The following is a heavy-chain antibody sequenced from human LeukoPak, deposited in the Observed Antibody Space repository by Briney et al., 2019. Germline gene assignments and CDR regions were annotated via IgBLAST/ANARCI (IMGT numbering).Heavy chain of an antibody. J-gene: IGHJ4*02. D-gene: IGHD2-2*01. CDR1: GYAFTGYY. V-gene: IGHV1-18*04. CDR2: ISAYNGNT. CDR3: ARTPFLGYCSSTSCYAIDY. Sequence: ASVKVSCKASGYAFTGYYMHWVRQAPGQGLEWMGWISAYNGNTNYAQKLQGRVTMTTDTSTSTAYMELRSLRSDDTAVYYCARTPFLGYCSSTSCYAIDYWGQGTLVTVSS.